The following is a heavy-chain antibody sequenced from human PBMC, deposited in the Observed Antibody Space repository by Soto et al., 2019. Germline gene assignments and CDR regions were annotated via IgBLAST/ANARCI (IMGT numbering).Heavy chain of an antibody. V-gene: IGHV1-18*01. CDR1: GYTFTSCG. CDR2: ISAYNGNT. J-gene: IGHJ3*02. CDR3: ARAGYSSGWYFPYAFDI. Sequence: ASVKVSCKASGYTFTSCGISWVRQAPGQGLEWMGWISAYNGNTNYAQKLKGRVTMTTDTSTSTAYMELRSLRSDDTAVYYCARAGYSSGWYFPYAFDIWGQGTMVTVSS. D-gene: IGHD6-19*01.